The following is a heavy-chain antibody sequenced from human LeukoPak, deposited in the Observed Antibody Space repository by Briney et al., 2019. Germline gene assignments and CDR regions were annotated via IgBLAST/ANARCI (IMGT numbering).Heavy chain of an antibody. CDR3: CSYYYHYMDV. Sequence: GGSLRLSCAASGFTFTVYWMSWVRQAPGKGLEWVANIKQDGSEEYYVDSVKGRFTISRDNAKNSLYLQMNSLRAEDTAVYYCCSYYYHYMDVWGKGTTVTVSS. J-gene: IGHJ6*03. CDR1: GFTFTVYW. V-gene: IGHV3-7*01. CDR2: IKQDGSEE.